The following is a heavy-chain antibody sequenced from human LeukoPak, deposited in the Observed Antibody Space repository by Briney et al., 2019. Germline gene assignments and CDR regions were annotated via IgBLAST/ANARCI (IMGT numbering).Heavy chain of an antibody. J-gene: IGHJ5*02. D-gene: IGHD1-26*01. CDR1: GGSISSSNYY. V-gene: IGHV4-39*01. CDR2: MYYSGST. Sequence: SETLSLTCTVSGGSISSSNYYWGWIRQPPGKGLEYIGNMYYSGSTYYNPSLKSRVTISADTSKNQFSLKLSSVTAADTAVYYCARSGSYSFWFDPWGQGTLVTVSS. CDR3: ARSGSYSFWFDP.